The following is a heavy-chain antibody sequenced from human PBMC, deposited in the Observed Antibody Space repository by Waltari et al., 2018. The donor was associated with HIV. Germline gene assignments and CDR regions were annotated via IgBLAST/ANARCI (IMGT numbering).Heavy chain of an antibody. CDR2: MNPNSGNT. V-gene: IGHV1-8*01. CDR1: GYTFTSYD. J-gene: IGHJ4*02. CDR3: ARALGRGYCSSTSCFFDY. Sequence: QVQLVQSGAEVKKPGASVKVSCKASGYTFTSYDINRVRQATGQGLEWMGWMNPNSGNTGYAQKFQGRVTMTRDTSISTAYMELSSLRSDDTAVYYCARALGRGYCSSTSCFFDYWGQGPLVTVSS. D-gene: IGHD2-2*01.